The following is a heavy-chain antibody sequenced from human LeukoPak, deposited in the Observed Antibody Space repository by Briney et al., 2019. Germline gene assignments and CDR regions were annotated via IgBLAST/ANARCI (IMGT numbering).Heavy chain of an antibody. Sequence: ASVTVSCKASGYTFTGYYMHWVRQAPGQGLEWMGWIYPNSGGTNYAQKFQGRVTMTRDTSISTAYMELSRLRSDDTAVYYCARGTARSIVGAAIDYWGQGTLVTVSS. CDR3: ARGTARSIVGAAIDY. CDR1: GYTFTGYY. V-gene: IGHV1-2*02. CDR2: IYPNSGGT. D-gene: IGHD1-26*01. J-gene: IGHJ4*02.